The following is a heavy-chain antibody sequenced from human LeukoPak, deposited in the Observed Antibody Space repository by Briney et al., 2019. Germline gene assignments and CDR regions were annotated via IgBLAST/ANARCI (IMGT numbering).Heavy chain of an antibody. V-gene: IGHV3-21*01. CDR3: ARRVAMRPCYYYYMDV. CDR2: ISSSSSYI. Sequence: GGSLRLSCAASGFTFSSYSMNWARQAPGKGLEWVSSISSSSSYIYYADSVKGRFTISRDNAKNSLYLQMNSLRAEDTVVYYCARRVAMRPCYYYYMDVWGKGTTVTVSS. J-gene: IGHJ6*03. CDR1: GFTFSSYS. D-gene: IGHD5-12*01.